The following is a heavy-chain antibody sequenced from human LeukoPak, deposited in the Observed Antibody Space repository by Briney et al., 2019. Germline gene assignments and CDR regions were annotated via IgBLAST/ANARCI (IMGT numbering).Heavy chain of an antibody. CDR2: ISNSGGDT. CDR3: STWNYVEY. CDR1: GFTFSSYA. J-gene: IGHJ4*02. Sequence: GGSLRRSCAASGFTFSSYATSWVRHAPGKGLEWVSAISNSGGDTSYSDSVKGRFTISRDNSKSTLYLQMNSLRAEDTAIYYCSTWNYVEYWGQGTLVTVSS. D-gene: IGHD2-2*01. V-gene: IGHV3-23*01.